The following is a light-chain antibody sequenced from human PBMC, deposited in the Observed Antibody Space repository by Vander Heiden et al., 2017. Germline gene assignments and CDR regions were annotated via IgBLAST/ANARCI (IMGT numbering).Light chain of an antibody. CDR1: QSVSSSY. CDR2: GAS. J-gene: IGKJ4*01. CDR3: QQHGSYLSLT. Sequence: DIVLTQSPGTLSLSPGERATLSCRASQSVSSSYLAWYQQKPGQAPRLLIYGASSRATGIPDSFSGSGYGTDFTLTISRREPEDFAVYYCQQHGSYLSLTFGGGTKVXIK. V-gene: IGKV3-20*01.